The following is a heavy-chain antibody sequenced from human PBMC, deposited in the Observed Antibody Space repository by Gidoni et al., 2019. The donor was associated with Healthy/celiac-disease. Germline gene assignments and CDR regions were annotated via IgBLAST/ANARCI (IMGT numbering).Heavy chain of an antibody. D-gene: IGHD6-19*01. CDR1: GGSISSSRYY. J-gene: IGHJ4*02. Sequence: QLQLQESGPGLVKPSETLSLTCTVSGGSISSSRYYWGWIRQPPGKGLEWIGSIYYSGSTYYNPSLKSRVTISVDTSKNQFSLKLSSVTAADTAVYYCARRVIAVAGGDFDYWGQGTLVTVSS. CDR2: IYYSGST. CDR3: ARRVIAVAGGDFDY. V-gene: IGHV4-39*01.